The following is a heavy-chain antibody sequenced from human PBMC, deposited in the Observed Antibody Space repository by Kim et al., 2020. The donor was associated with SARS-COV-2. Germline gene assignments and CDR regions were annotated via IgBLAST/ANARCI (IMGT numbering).Heavy chain of an antibody. Sequence: SETLSLTCAVYGGSFSDYYWSWIRQPPGKGLEWIGEINHSGSTNYNPSLKSRVTISVDTSKNQFSLKLSSVTAADTAVYSCARGGVLDYGDYRSRWFDPWGQGTLVTVSS. V-gene: IGHV4-34*01. CDR3: ARGGVLDYGDYRSRWFDP. CDR1: GGSFSDYY. CDR2: INHSGST. J-gene: IGHJ5*02. D-gene: IGHD4-17*01.